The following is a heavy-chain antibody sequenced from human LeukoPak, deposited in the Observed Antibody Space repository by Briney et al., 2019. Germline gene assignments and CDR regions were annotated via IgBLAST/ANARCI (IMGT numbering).Heavy chain of an antibody. CDR2: ISSSSSYI. D-gene: IGHD1-14*01. CDR1: GFTFSSYS. Sequence: GGSLRLSCAASGFTFSSYSMNWVRQAPGKGLEWVSSISSSSSYIYYADSVKGRFTISRDNAKNSLYLQMNSLRAEDTAVYYCARFNRLDAFDIWGQRTMVTVSS. V-gene: IGHV3-21*01. J-gene: IGHJ3*02. CDR3: ARFNRLDAFDI.